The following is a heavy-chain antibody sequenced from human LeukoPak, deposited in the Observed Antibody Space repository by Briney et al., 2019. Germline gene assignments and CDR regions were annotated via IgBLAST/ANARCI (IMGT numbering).Heavy chain of an antibody. V-gene: IGHV4-39*01. Sequence: PSETLSLTCTVSGGSISSSSYYWGWIRQPPGKGLEWIGSIYYSGSTYYNPSLKSRVTISVDTSKNQFSLKLGSVTAADTAVYYCASIYCSGGSCWYYFDYWGQGTLVTVSS. CDR1: GGSISSSSYY. D-gene: IGHD2-15*01. CDR2: IYYSGST. CDR3: ASIYCSGGSCWYYFDY. J-gene: IGHJ4*02.